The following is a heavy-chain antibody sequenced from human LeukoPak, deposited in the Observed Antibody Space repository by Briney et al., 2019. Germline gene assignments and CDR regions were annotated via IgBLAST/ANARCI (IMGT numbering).Heavy chain of an antibody. J-gene: IGHJ4*02. D-gene: IGHD3-22*01. V-gene: IGHV1-2*02. CDR2: INPKSGGT. CDR3: GRPPMIVVVFPPRLDF. Sequence: GAAVHVSSKTSVYTFTGYYMHWVRQAPGQGLEWMGWINPKSGGTSYAQKFQGRVTMTSDSSISTAYMELSSLRSDDTAMYYCGRPPMIVVVFPPRLDFWGQGTLVTVS. CDR1: VYTFTGYY.